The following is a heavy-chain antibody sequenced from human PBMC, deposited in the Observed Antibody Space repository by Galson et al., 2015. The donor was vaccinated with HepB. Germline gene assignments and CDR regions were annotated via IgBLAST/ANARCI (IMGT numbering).Heavy chain of an antibody. V-gene: IGHV3-53*04. CDR3: ARSRGRSSCWNTFDY. Sequence: SLRLSCAASGFTVSSNYMSWVRQAPGKGLEWVSVIYSGGSTYYADSVKGRFTISRHNSKNTLYLQMNSLRAEDTAVYYCARSRGRSSCWNTFDYWGQGTLVTVSS. J-gene: IGHJ4*02. CDR1: GFTVSSNY. CDR2: IYSGGST. D-gene: IGHD6-13*01.